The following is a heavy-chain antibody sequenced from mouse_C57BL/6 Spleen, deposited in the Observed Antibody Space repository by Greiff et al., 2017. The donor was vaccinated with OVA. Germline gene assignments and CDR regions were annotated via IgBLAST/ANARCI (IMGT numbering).Heavy chain of an antibody. CDR1: GYSFTGYY. J-gene: IGHJ3*01. CDR2: INPSTGGT. CDR3: ARVDSSGYSGFAY. D-gene: IGHD3-2*02. V-gene: IGHV1-42*01. Sequence: EVKLMESGPELVKPGASVKISCKASGYSFTGYYMNWVKQSPEQSLEWIGEINPSTGGTTYNQTFKAKATLTVDKSSSTAYMQLKSLTSEDSAVYYCARVDSSGYSGFAYWGQGTLVTVSA.